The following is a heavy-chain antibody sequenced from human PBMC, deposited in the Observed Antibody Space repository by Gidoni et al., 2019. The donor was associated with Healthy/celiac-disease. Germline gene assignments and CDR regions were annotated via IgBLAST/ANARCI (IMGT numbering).Heavy chain of an antibody. CDR2: ISSSSSTI. Sequence: APGKGLEWVSYISSSSSTIYYADSVKGRFTISRDNAKNSLYLQMNSLRDEDTAVYYWARDTGYSSSWHFDYWGQGTLVTVSS. CDR3: ARDTGYSSSWHFDY. D-gene: IGHD6-13*01. J-gene: IGHJ4*02. V-gene: IGHV3-48*02.